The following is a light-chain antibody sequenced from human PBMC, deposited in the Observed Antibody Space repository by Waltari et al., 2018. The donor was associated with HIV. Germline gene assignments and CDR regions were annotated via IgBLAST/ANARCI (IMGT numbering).Light chain of an antibody. CDR2: GAS. CDR1: QSLSSTY. V-gene: IGKV3-20*01. J-gene: IGKJ5*01. Sequence: EIVLTPSPGTLSLSPGERATLSCRASQSLSSTYLAWYHQKPGQAPRLLLYGASRRATGIPDRFSGSGSGTDFTLTISRLEPEDFAVYYCQQYGSSPLITFGQGTRLEIK. CDR3: QQYGSSPLIT.